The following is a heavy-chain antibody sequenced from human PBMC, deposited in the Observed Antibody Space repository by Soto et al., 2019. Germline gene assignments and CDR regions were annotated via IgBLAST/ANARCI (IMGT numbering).Heavy chain of an antibody. CDR1: GYTFTSHG. D-gene: IGHD3-10*01. V-gene: IGHV1-18*04. J-gene: IGHJ1*01. CDR2: ISISHGNT. CDR3: ARSPMAPAPVDY. Sequence: ASVKVSCKASGYTFTSHGFTWVRPAPGQGLEWMGWISISHGNTHYAQKFQGRLTLTTDTSTSTAYMALGCLTSDDTAVYFCARSPMAPAPVDYLGQGTLVTASS.